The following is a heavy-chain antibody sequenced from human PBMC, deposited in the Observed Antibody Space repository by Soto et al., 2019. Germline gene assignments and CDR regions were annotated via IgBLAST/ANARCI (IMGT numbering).Heavy chain of an antibody. CDR1: GFIFSNYA. CDR2: ISADGGGT. Sequence: GGSLRLSCAASGFIFSNYAMDWVRQAPGKGLEWVSSISADGGGTFYGDSVKGRFTISRDNSKGTLYLQMNSLRAEDTAVYYCGDIVATMTSYWGQGTLVTVSS. CDR3: GDIVATMTSY. D-gene: IGHD5-12*01. J-gene: IGHJ4*02. V-gene: IGHV3-23*01.